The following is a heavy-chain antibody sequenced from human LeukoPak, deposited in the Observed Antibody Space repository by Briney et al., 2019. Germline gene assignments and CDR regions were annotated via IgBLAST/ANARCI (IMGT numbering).Heavy chain of an antibody. CDR3: ARLTSLERGYSYGYGLFDY. Sequence: NPGGSLRLSCAASGFTFSKYAMSWVRQAPGKGLEWVSAISGSDGNTFYADSVKGRFTISRDNAKNSLYLQMNSLRAEDTAVYYCARLTSLERGYSYGYGLFDYWGQGTLVTVSS. CDR2: ISGSDGNT. V-gene: IGHV3-23*01. J-gene: IGHJ4*02. D-gene: IGHD5-18*01. CDR1: GFTFSKYA.